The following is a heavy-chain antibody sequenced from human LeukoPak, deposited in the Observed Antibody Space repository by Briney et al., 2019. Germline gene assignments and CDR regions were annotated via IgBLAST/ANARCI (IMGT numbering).Heavy chain of an antibody. V-gene: IGHV4-39*07. CDR1: GGSISSYY. D-gene: IGHD3-10*01. Sequence: SETLSLTCTVSGGSISSYYWGWIRQPPGKGLEWIGSIYYSGSTYYNPSLKSRVTISVGTSKNQFSLKLSSVTAADTAVYYCARSSPVRGVILAFDIWGQGTMVTVSS. CDR2: IYYSGST. J-gene: IGHJ3*02. CDR3: ARSSPVRGVILAFDI.